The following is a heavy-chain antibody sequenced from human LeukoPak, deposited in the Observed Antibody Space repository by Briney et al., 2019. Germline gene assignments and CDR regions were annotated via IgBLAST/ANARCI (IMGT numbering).Heavy chain of an antibody. V-gene: IGHV4-61*02. Sequence: SETLSLTCTVSGGSISSGSYYWSWIRQPAGKGLEWIGRIYTSGSTNYNPSLKSRVTISVDTSKNQFSLKLSSVTAADTAVYYCARVPGIAAAGAFDPWGQGTLVTVSS. CDR3: ARVPGIAAAGAFDP. CDR1: GGSISSGSYY. D-gene: IGHD6-13*01. J-gene: IGHJ5*02. CDR2: IYTSGST.